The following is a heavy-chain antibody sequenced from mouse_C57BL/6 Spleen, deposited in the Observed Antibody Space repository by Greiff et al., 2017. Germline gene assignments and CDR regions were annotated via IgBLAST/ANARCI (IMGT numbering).Heavy chain of an antibody. CDR1: GYTFTDYN. D-gene: IGHD2-1*01. V-gene: IGHV1-22*01. CDR2: INPNNGGT. Sequence: EVKVVESGPELVKPGASVKMSCKASGYTFTDYNMHWVKQSHGKSLEWIGYINPNNGGTSYNQKFKGKATLTVNKSSSTAYMELRSLTSEDSAVYYCARKGDGNYFDYWGQGTTLTVSS. J-gene: IGHJ2*01. CDR3: ARKGDGNYFDY.